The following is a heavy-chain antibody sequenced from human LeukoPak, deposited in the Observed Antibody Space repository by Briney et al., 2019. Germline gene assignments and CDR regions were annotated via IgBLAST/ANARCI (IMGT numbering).Heavy chain of an antibody. Sequence: ASVKVSCKASGYTFTSYGISWVRQAPGQGLEWMGWISAYNGNTNYAQKLQGRVTMTTDTSTSTAYMELRSLRSDDTAVYYCARRGDFWSGYSFPGTDYWGQGTLVTVSS. D-gene: IGHD3-3*01. CDR3: ARRGDFWSGYSFPGTDY. CDR1: GYTFTSYG. J-gene: IGHJ4*02. V-gene: IGHV1-18*01. CDR2: ISAYNGNT.